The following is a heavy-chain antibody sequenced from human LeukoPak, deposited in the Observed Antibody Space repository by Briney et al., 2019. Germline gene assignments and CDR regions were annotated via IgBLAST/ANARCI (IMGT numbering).Heavy chain of an antibody. J-gene: IGHJ4*02. Sequence: SETLSLTCTVSGGSISSYYWSWIRQPPGKGLEWIGYIYYSGSTNYNPSLKSRVTISVDTSKNQFSLKLSSVTAADTAVYYCARGGYDFWSAEFDYWGQGTLVTVSS. CDR1: GGSISSYY. CDR3: ARGGYDFWSAEFDY. V-gene: IGHV4-59*01. CDR2: IYYSGST. D-gene: IGHD3-3*01.